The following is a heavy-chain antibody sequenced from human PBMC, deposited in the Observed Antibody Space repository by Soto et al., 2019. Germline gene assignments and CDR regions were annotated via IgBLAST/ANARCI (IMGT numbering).Heavy chain of an antibody. V-gene: IGHV4-4*07. CDR3: ARALDSSGWYGDDAFDI. CDR2: MSTSGVT. J-gene: IGHJ3*02. CDR1: GGSISNKY. D-gene: IGHD6-19*01. Sequence: QVQLQESGPGLVKPSETLSLTCTVSGGSISNKYWSWIRQPAGKGLEWIGRMSTSGVTNYSPSLKSRVTMSVDMSKNQFSLKLSSVTATDEAVYYCARALDSSGWYGDDAFDIWGQGTMVTVSS.